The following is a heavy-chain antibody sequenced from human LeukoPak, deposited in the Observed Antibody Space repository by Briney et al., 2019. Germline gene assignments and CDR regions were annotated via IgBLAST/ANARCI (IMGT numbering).Heavy chain of an antibody. CDR2: ISSSSSYI. CDR1: GFTFSSYS. V-gene: IGHV3-21*04. Sequence: PGGSLRLSCAASGFTFSSYSMNWVRQAPGKGLEWVSSISSSSSYIYYADSVKGRFTISRDNAKNSLYLQMNSLRAEDTAVYYCARALGSSWSRGVADAFDIWGQGTMVTVSS. D-gene: IGHD6-13*01. CDR3: ARALGSSWSRGVADAFDI. J-gene: IGHJ3*02.